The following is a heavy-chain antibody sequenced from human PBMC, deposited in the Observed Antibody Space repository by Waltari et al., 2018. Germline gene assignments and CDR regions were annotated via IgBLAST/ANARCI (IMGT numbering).Heavy chain of an antibody. CDR1: GGSISSGGYY. D-gene: IGHD6-19*01. Sequence: QVQLQESGPGLVKPSQTLSLTCTVSGGSISSGGYYWSWIRQHPGKGLEWIGYIYYSGSTYYNPSLKSRVTIAGDTSKNQFSLKLSSVTAADTAVYYCARFSWAVAGKVYFDYWGQGTLVTVSS. J-gene: IGHJ4*02. V-gene: IGHV4-31*03. CDR3: ARFSWAVAGKVYFDY. CDR2: IYYSGST.